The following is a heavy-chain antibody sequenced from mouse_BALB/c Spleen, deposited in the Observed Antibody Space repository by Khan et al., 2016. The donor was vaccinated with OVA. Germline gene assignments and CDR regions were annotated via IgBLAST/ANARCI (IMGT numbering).Heavy chain of an antibody. CDR3: TRRAMFFDY. V-gene: IGHV1S136*01. CDR1: GYTFTSYV. Sequence: VQLQQSGPELVKPGASVKMSCTASGYTFTSYVMHWVKQKPGQGLEWIGYINPYSDGTKYNEKFKGKATLTSDRSSSTAYMELSSLTSEDSAVYYCTRRAMFFDYWGQGTTLTVSS. CDR2: INPYSDGT. J-gene: IGHJ2*01.